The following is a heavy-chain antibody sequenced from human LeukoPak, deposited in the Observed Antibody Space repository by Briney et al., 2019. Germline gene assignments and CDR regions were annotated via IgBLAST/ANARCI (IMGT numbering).Heavy chain of an antibody. V-gene: IGHV4-34*01. CDR2: INHSGST. CDR3: ARMLWSYSGPYLDY. Sequence: SETLSLTCAVYGGSFSGYYWSWIRQPPGKGLEWIGEINHSGSTNYNPSLKSRVTISVDTSKNQFSLKLSSVTAADTAVYYCARMLWSYSGPYLDYWGQGTLVTVSS. J-gene: IGHJ4*02. D-gene: IGHD1-26*01. CDR1: GGSFSGYY.